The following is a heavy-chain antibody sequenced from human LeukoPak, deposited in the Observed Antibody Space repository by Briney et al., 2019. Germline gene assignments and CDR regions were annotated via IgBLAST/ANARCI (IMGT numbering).Heavy chain of an antibody. CDR1: GYTFTGYY. V-gene: IGHV1-2*04. D-gene: IGHD5-12*01. Sequence: ASVKVSCKASGYTFTGYYMHWVRQAPGQGLEWMGWINPNSGGTNYAQKFQGWVTMTRDTSISTAYMELSRLRSDDTAVYYCARSRLDRVATINWYFDLWGRGTLVTVSS. CDR2: INPNSGGT. J-gene: IGHJ2*01. CDR3: ARSRLDRVATINWYFDL.